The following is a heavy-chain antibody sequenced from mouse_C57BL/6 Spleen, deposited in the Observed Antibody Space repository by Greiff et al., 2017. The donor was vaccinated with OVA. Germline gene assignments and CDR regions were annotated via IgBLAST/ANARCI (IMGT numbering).Heavy chain of an antibody. CDR2: IYPGDGDT. CDR3: ARGGIHWYFDV. J-gene: IGHJ1*03. V-gene: IGHV1-82*01. CDR1: GYAFSSSW. Sequence: QVQLKQSGPELVKPGASVKISCKASGYAFSSSWMNWVKQRPGKGLEWIGRIYPGDGDTNYNGKFKGKATLTADKSSSTAYMQLSSLTSEDSAVYFCARGGIHWYFDVWGTGTTVTVSS.